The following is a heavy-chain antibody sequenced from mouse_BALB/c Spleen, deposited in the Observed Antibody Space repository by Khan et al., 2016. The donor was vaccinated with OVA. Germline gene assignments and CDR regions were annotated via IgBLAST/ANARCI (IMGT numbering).Heavy chain of an antibody. CDR2: TNPTNGRT. D-gene: IGHD1-1*01. Sequence: QVQLQQSGAELVKAGASVKMSCKASGYTFTSYWMHWVKQRLGQGLEWFAETNPTNGRTYYNEKFKSKATLTVDKSSRTAYMLLRGPTFEDSAVYDCARIERIRATYFDYWGQGTTLTVSS. V-gene: IGHV1S81*02. J-gene: IGHJ2*01. CDR1: GYTFTSYW. CDR3: ARIERIRATYFDY.